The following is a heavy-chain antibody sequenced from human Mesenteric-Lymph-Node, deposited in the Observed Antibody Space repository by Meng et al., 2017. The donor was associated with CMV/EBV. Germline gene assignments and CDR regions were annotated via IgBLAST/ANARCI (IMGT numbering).Heavy chain of an antibody. Sequence: SETLSLTCTVSGGSISSSSYYWGWIRQPPGKGLEWIGSIYYSGSTYYNPSLKSRVTISVDTSKNQFSLKLSSVTAADTAVYYCAREPAKEGAFDIWGQGTMVTVSS. CDR3: AREPAKEGAFDI. J-gene: IGHJ3*02. V-gene: IGHV4-39*07. CDR2: IYYSGST. CDR1: GGSISSSSYY. D-gene: IGHD6-25*01.